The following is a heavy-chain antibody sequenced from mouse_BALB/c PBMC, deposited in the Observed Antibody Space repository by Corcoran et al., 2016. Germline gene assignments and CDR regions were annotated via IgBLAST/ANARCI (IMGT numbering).Heavy chain of an antibody. CDR2: IDPFNGGT. V-gene: IGHV1S135*01. D-gene: IGHD1-1*01. CDR1: GYSFTSYY. CDR3: ARGSSGGLFDY. J-gene: IGHJ2*01. Sequence: EIQLQQSGPELMKPGASVKISCKASGYSFTSYYMHWVKQSHGKSLEWIGYIDPFNGGTSYNQKFKGKATLTVDKSSSTAYMHLSSLTSEDSAVYYCARGSSGGLFDYWGQGTTLTVSS.